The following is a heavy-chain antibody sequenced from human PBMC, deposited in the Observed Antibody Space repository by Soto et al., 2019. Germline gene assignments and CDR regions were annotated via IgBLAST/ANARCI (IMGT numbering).Heavy chain of an antibody. J-gene: IGHJ4*02. CDR3: AKDEGYYDSSAWDY. D-gene: IGHD3-22*01. CDR1: GFTFSSYA. V-gene: IGHV3-23*01. Sequence: GGSLRLSCAASGFTFSSYAMSWVRQAPGKGLEWVSAISGSGGSTYYADSVKGRFTISRDNSKNTLYLQMNSLRAEDTAVYYCAKDEGYYDSSAWDYWGQGTLVTVSS. CDR2: ISGSGGST.